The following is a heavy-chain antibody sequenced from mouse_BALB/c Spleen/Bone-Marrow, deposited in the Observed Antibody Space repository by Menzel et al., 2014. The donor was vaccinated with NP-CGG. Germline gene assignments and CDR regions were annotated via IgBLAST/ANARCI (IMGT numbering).Heavy chain of an antibody. CDR2: IRNKANGYTT. V-gene: IGHV7-3*02. J-gene: IGHJ4*01. CDR1: EFTFTDYY. Sequence: EVKVVESGGGLVQPGGSLRLSCATSEFTFTDYYMSWVRQPPGKALEWLGFIRNKANGYTTEYSASVKGRFTISRDNSQSILYLQMNTLRAEDSATYYCARDDAMDYWGQGTSVTVSS. CDR3: ARDDAMDY.